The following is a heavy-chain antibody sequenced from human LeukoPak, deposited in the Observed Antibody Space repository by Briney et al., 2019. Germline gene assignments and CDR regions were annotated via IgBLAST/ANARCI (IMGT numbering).Heavy chain of an antibody. V-gene: IGHV4-39*07. D-gene: IGHD2-15*01. CDR3: ARGIVVVAQLGYYYYYMDV. Sequence: SETLSLTCTVSGGSISSSSYYWGWIRQPPGKGLEWIGSIYYSGSTYYNPSLKSRVTMSVDTSKNQFSLKLSSVTAADTAVYYCARGIVVVAQLGYYYYYMDVWGKGTTVTISS. J-gene: IGHJ6*03. CDR1: GGSISSSSYY. CDR2: IYYSGST.